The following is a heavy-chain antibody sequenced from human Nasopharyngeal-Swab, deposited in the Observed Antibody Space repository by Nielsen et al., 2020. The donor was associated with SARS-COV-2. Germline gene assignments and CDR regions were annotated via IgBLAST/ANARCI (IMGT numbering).Heavy chain of an antibody. V-gene: IGHV3-7*01. CDR2: IKQDGSEK. J-gene: IGHJ6*02. Sequence: GESLKISCAAPGFTFSSYWMSWVRQAPGKGLEWVANIKQDGSEKYYVDSVKGRFTISRDNAKNSLYLQMNSLRAEDTAVYYCARDRIYYGMDVWGQGTTVTVSS. CDR3: ARDRIYYGMDV. CDR1: GFTFSSYW.